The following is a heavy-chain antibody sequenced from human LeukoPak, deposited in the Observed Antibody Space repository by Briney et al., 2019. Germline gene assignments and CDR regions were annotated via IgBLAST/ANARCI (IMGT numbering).Heavy chain of an antibody. CDR2: IYPGDSDT. V-gene: IGHV5-51*01. Sequence: GESLKISCEGSGFSFTSYWIGWVRQMPGKGLEWMGLIYPGDSDTRYSPSFQGQVTISADKSISTAYLQWSSLKASDTAMYYCARHRKAVGDFDYWGQGTLVTVSS. CDR1: GFSFTSYW. J-gene: IGHJ4*02. D-gene: IGHD6-19*01. CDR3: ARHRKAVGDFDY.